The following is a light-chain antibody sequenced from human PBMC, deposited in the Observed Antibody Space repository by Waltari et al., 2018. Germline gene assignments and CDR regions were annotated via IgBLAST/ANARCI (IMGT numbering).Light chain of an antibody. Sequence: DIVMTQSPDSLTLSLGERATINCKSSQSVLFSSDNKNYLAWYQQKPGQPPKVPIYWASTRASGVPERFSGSGSGTDFTLTISSLQREDAAVYYCQQYYDNPRAFGQGTKVDIK. CDR2: WAS. V-gene: IGKV4-1*01. J-gene: IGKJ1*01. CDR1: QSVLFSSDNKNY. CDR3: QQYYDNPRA.